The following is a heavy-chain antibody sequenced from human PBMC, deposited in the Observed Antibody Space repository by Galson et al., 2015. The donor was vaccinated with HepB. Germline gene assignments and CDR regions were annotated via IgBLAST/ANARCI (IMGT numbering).Heavy chain of an antibody. D-gene: IGHD3-16*02. CDR1: GYTFTSYA. V-gene: IGHV1-3*01. Sequence: SVKVSCKASGYTFTSYAMHWVRQAPGQRLEWMGWINAGNGNTKYSQKFQGRVTITRDTSASTAYMELSSLRSEDTAVYYCARDPGYDYVWGSYRPLYYFDYWGQGTLVTVSS. CDR3: ARDPGYDYVWGSYRPLYYFDY. J-gene: IGHJ4*02. CDR2: INAGNGNT.